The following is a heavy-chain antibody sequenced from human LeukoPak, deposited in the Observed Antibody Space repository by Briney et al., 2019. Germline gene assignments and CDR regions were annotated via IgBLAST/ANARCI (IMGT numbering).Heavy chain of an antibody. V-gene: IGHV3-23*01. CDR2: VSTTGGST. CDR1: GFTFSNYG. Sequence: GGSLRLSCSASGFTFSNYGIHWVRQAPGKGLEWVPTVSTTGGSTYYADSVKGRFTISRDNSKDTLYLQMNSLRAEDTAVYYCAKCSGWFVRGKDYYYYYMDVWGKGTTVTVSS. CDR3: AKCSGWFVRGKDYYYYYMDV. J-gene: IGHJ6*03. D-gene: IGHD6-19*01.